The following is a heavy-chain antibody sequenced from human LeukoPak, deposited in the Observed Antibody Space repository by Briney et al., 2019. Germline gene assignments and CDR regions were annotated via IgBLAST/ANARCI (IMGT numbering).Heavy chain of an antibody. Sequence: PSETLSLTCTVSGGSISSGSYYWSWIRQPAGKGLEWIGRIYTSGSTNYNPSLKSRVTISVDTSKNQFSLKLSSVTAADTAVYYCAREWYSSSWYFEYYFDYWGQGTLVTVSS. D-gene: IGHD6-13*01. CDR1: GGSISSGSYY. CDR2: IYTSGST. V-gene: IGHV4-61*02. CDR3: AREWYSSSWYFEYYFDY. J-gene: IGHJ4*02.